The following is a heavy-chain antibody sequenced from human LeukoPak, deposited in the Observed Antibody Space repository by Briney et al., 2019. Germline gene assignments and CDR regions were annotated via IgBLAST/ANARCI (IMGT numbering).Heavy chain of an antibody. CDR1: GDSISYHY. CDR3: ARGAGYYGSGSYYDYYYYMDV. J-gene: IGHJ6*03. CDR2: IYSSASA. Sequence: SETLSLTCTVSGDSISYHYWSWIRQPAGKGLEWIGRIYSSASANYNPSLKSRVTMSLDTSKNQFSLNLTSVTAADTAVYYCARGAGYYGSGSYYDYYYYMDVWGKGTTVTISS. V-gene: IGHV4-4*07. D-gene: IGHD3-10*01.